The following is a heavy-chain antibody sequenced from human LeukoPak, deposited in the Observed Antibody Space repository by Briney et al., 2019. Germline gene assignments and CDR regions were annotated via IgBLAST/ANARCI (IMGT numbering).Heavy chain of an antibody. CDR2: MNPNSANT. Sequence: ASVKVSRKASVYTFTAYDINCVRQATGQRAEWMGWMNPNSANTGYAQKFQGRVTITRNTSISTAYMELDSLRSDDTAVYYCARARLVRGPVTPLYYFDYWGQGVLVTVSS. CDR1: VYTFTAYD. J-gene: IGHJ4*02. D-gene: IGHD2-8*02. CDR3: ARARLVRGPVTPLYYFDY. V-gene: IGHV1-8*01.